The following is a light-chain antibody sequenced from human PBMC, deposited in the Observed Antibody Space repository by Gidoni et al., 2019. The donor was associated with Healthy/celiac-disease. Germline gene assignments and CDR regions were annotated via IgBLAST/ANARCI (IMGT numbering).Light chain of an antibody. V-gene: IGKV3-15*01. Sequence: EIVMTQSPATLSVSPGERATLSCRASLSVSSNLDWSQQKPGQAPRLLIYGASTRATGIPAKFSGSGSVTEVTLTISSLQSEDFAVYYCQQYNNWPRTFGQGTKVEIK. CDR3: QQYNNWPRT. CDR1: LSVSSN. CDR2: GAS. J-gene: IGKJ1*01.